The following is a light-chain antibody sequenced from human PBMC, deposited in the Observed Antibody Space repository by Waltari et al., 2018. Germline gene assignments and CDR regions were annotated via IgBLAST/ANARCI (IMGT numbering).Light chain of an antibody. CDR3: NSYTGSSSWV. J-gene: IGLJ3*02. CDR2: DVS. V-gene: IGLV2-14*01. Sequence: QSALTQPASVSGSPGQSITISCTETSSDVGFYNYVSWYQQHPGRAPKLMIYDVSERPSGVSNRVAGSKSGNAASRTISGLQAEDEADYSCNSYTGSSSWVFGGGTKLTVL. CDR1: SSDVGFYNY.